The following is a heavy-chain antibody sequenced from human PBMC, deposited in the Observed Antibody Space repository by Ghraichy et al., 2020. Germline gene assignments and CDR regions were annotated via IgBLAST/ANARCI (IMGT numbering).Heavy chain of an antibody. J-gene: IGHJ6*02. CDR3: AKSVARRNWNEDYYYYGMDV. V-gene: IGHV3-30*02. Sequence: SVKGRFTISRDNSKNTLYLQMKSLRPEDTAVYYCAKSVARRNWNEDYYYYGMDVWGQGTTVTVSS. D-gene: IGHD1-1*01.